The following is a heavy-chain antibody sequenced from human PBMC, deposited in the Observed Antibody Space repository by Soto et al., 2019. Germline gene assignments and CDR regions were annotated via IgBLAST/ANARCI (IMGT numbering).Heavy chain of an antibody. D-gene: IGHD6-6*01. Sequence: SETLSLTCTVSGVSISSYYWRWIRQPPGKGLEWIGYIYYSGSTNYNPSLKSRVTISVDTSKNQFSLKLSSVTAADTAVYYCARDRVYSSSYHWFDPWGQGTLVTVS. CDR3: ARDRVYSSSYHWFDP. CDR1: GVSISSYY. V-gene: IGHV4-59*01. J-gene: IGHJ5*02. CDR2: IYYSGST.